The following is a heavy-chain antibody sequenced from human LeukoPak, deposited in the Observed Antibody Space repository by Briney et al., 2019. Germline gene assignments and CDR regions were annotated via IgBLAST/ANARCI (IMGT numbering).Heavy chain of an antibody. CDR2: IKQDGGEK. D-gene: IGHD6-25*01. V-gene: IGHV3-7*01. J-gene: IGHJ3*02. CDR3: ARGVRRRPDAFDI. CDR1: GFTFSSFG. Sequence: HPGGSLRLSCAASGFTFSSFGMSWVRQAPGKGLEWVANIKQDGGEKYYVDSVKGRFTISRDNSKNTLYLQMNSLRAEDTAVYYCARGVRRRPDAFDIWGQGTMVTVSS.